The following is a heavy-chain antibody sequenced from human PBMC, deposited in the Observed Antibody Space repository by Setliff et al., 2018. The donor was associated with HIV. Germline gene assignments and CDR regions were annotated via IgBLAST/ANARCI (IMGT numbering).Heavy chain of an antibody. D-gene: IGHD3-16*01. V-gene: IGHV3-74*01. CDR1: GFTFSMYW. J-gene: IGHJ3*02. CDR2: INSDESST. CDR3: ARVGYDYVWGSYAFDI. Sequence: GGSLRLSCAASGFTFSMYWMHWVRQAPGKGLVWVSRINSDESSTSYTDSVKGRFTISRDNAKNTLYLQMNSLRAEDTAVYYCARVGYDYVWGSYAFDIWGQVTLVTVSS.